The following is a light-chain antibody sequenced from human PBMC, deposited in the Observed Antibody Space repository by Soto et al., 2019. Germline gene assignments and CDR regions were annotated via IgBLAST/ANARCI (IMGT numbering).Light chain of an antibody. CDR1: SSDVGSYNL. J-gene: IGLJ1*01. V-gene: IGLV2-14*02. CDR2: EVT. Sequence: QSVLTQPASVSGSPGQSITISCTGTSSDVGSYNLVSWYQQHPGKVPKLMIYEVTNRPSGVSDRFSGSKSGNTASLTISGLQAEDEADYYCSSKRDSSTLFVFGTGTKVTVL. CDR3: SSKRDSSTLFV.